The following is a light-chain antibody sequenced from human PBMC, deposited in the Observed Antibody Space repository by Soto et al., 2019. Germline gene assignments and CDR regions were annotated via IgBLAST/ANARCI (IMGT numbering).Light chain of an antibody. CDR3: QQYNNWPRT. CDR2: SAS. CDR1: QSVSDN. V-gene: IGKV3-15*01. Sequence: EIVMTQSPATLSVSPGERATLSCRASQSVSDNLAWFQQKPGQAPRLLIYSASTRATGIPARFSGSGSGTEFTITISSLQFEDFAVYYCQQYNNWPRTFGQGTKVEI. J-gene: IGKJ2*01.